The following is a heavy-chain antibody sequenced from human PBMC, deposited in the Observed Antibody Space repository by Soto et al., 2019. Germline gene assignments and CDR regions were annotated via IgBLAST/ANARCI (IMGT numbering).Heavy chain of an antibody. CDR1: GFTFSSYS. D-gene: IGHD6-6*01. J-gene: IGHJ4*02. CDR3: ARDLGIAARQFDY. V-gene: IGHV3-21*01. CDR2: ISSSSSYI. Sequence: ESGGGLVKPGGSLRLSCAASGFTFSSYSMNWVRQAPGKGLEWVSSISSSSSYIYYADSVKGRFTISRDNAKNSLYLQMNSLRAEDTAVYYCARDLGIAARQFDYWGQGTLVTVSS.